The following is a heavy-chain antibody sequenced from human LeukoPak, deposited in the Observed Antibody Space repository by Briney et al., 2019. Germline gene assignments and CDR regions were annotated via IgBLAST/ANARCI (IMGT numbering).Heavy chain of an antibody. CDR2: ISYDGSNK. D-gene: IGHD3-22*01. CDR3: AKSDGVDYDSSGYPDY. V-gene: IGHV3-30*18. J-gene: IGHJ4*02. Sequence: GGSLRLSCAASGFTVSTYWMHWVRQAPGKGLEWVAVISYDGSNKYYADSVKGRFTISRDNSKNTLYLQMNSLRAEDTAVYYCAKSDGVDYDSSGYPDYWGQGTLVTVSS. CDR1: GFTVSTYW.